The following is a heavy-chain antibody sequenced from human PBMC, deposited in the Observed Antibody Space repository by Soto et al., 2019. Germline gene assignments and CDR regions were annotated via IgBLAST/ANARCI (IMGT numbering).Heavy chain of an antibody. CDR3: ATDYGDYGYAFDI. J-gene: IGHJ3*02. CDR1: GGSISSGGYY. Sequence: PSETLSLTCTVSGGSISSGGYYWSWIRQHPGKGLEWIGYIYYSGSTYYNPSLKSRVTISVDTSKNQFSLKLSSVTAADTAVYYCATDYGDYGYAFDIWGQGTMVTVSS. V-gene: IGHV4-31*03. D-gene: IGHD4-17*01. CDR2: IYYSGST.